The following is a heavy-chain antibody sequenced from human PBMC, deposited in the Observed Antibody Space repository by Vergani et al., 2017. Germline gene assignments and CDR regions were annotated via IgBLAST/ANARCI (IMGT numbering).Heavy chain of an antibody. Sequence: QMQLVQSGPEVKTPGTSVKVSCKASGFTFTSSAMQWVRQARGQRLEWIGWIVVGSGNTNYAQKFQERVTITRDMSTSTAYMELSSLRSEDTAVYYCAAAGNWNYVGYYYYMDVWGKGTTVTVSS. CDR3: AAAGNWNYVGYYYYMDV. CDR1: GFTFTSSA. D-gene: IGHD1-7*01. CDR2: IVVGSGNT. J-gene: IGHJ6*03. V-gene: IGHV1-58*02.